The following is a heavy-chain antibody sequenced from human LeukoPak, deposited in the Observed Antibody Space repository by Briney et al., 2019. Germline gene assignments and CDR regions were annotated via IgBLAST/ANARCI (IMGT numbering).Heavy chain of an antibody. J-gene: IGHJ6*03. CDR1: GGSFSGYY. Sequence: SETLSLTCAVYGGSFSGYYWSWIRQPPGKGLEWIGEINHSGSTNYNPSLKSRVTISVDTSKNQFSLKLSSVTAADTAVYYCASASGYYLYYYYMDVWGKGTTVTVSS. D-gene: IGHD3-22*01. V-gene: IGHV4-34*01. CDR2: INHSGST. CDR3: ASASGYYLYYYYMDV.